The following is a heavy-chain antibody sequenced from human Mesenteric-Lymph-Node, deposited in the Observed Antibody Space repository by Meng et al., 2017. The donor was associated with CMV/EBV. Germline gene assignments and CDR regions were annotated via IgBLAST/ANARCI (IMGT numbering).Heavy chain of an antibody. CDR3: AREGAAHGRYFDY. D-gene: IGHD2-15*01. CDR1: GFTFSGYW. CDR2: INSDGSST. J-gene: IGHJ4*02. Sequence: LSLTCAASGFTFSGYWMHWVRQAPGKGLVWVSRINSDGSSTNYADSVKGRFTISRDNAKNTLYLQMNSLRAEDTAVYYCAREGAAHGRYFDYWGQGTLVTVSS. V-gene: IGHV3-74*01.